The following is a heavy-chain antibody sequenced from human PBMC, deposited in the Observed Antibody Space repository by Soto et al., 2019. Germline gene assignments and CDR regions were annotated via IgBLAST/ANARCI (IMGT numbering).Heavy chain of an antibody. CDR1: GYTFTSYY. CDR2: VNPSGGST. V-gene: IGHV1-46*01. J-gene: IGHJ5*02. D-gene: IGHD6-13*01. CDR3: ARVYSSSWDPAAAYWFDP. Sequence: GPSVKVSCKASGYTFTSYYMHWVRQAPGQGLEWMGIVNPSGGSTSYAQKFQGRVTMTRDTSTSAVYMELSSLRSEDTAVYYCARVYSSSWDPAAAYWFDPWGQGALVTVSS.